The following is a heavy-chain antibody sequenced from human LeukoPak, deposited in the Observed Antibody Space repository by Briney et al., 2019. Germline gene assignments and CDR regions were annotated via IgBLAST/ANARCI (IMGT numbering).Heavy chain of an antibody. CDR1: GGSFSAYY. Sequence: SETLSLTCAVYGGSFSAYYWSWLRQPPGKGLEWIGEINHSGSTNYSPSLKSRVTISVDPSKNQFSLKVSSVTAADTAVYYCARGGFYCGGGCYVDYWGQGTLVTVSS. J-gene: IGHJ4*02. CDR3: ARGGFYCGGGCYVDY. D-gene: IGHD2-21*02. V-gene: IGHV4-34*01. CDR2: INHSGST.